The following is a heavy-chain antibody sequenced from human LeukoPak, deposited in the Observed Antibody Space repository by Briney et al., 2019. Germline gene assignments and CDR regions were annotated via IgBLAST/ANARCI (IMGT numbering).Heavy chain of an antibody. CDR3: ARASWGYYGSGSYFRWNYYFDY. Sequence: SETLSLTCTVSGGSISSGGYYWGWIRQHPGKGVEWIGYIYYSGSTYYNPSLKSRVTISVDTSKNHFSLKLSSVTAADTAVYYCARASWGYYGSGSYFRWNYYFDYWGQGTLVTVSS. J-gene: IGHJ4*02. D-gene: IGHD3-10*01. V-gene: IGHV4-31*03. CDR1: GGSISSGGYY. CDR2: IYYSGST.